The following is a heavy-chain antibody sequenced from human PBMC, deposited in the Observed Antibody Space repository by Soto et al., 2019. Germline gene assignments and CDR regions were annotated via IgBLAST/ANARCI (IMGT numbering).Heavy chain of an antibody. CDR3: ARGGYCGGDCYSSY. V-gene: IGHV1-69*13. CDR2: IIPIFGTA. J-gene: IGHJ4*02. D-gene: IGHD2-21*02. Sequence: ASVKVSCKASGGTFSSYAISWVRQAPGQGLEWMGGIIPIFGTANYAQKFQGRVTITADESTSTAYMELSSLRSEDTAVYYCARGGYCGGDCYSSYWGQGTRVTVSS. CDR1: GGTFSSYA.